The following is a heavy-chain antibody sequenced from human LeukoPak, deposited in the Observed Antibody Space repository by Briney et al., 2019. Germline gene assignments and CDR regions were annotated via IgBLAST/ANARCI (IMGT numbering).Heavy chain of an antibody. Sequence: GRSLRLSCAASGFTFSSYAMHWVRQAPGKGLEWVAVISYDGSNKYYADSVKGRFTISRDNSKYTLYLQVNSLRAEDTAVYYCARDGDYGDYGSVDYWGQGTLVTVSS. V-gene: IGHV3-30-3*01. CDR1: GFTFSSYA. J-gene: IGHJ4*02. CDR3: ARDGDYGDYGSVDY. D-gene: IGHD4-17*01. CDR2: ISYDGSNK.